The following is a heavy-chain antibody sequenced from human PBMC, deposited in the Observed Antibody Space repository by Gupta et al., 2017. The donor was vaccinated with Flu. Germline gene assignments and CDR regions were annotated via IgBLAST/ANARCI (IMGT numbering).Heavy chain of an antibody. Sequence: QVQLVESGGGVVQPGRSLRLSCAASGSTFSSSGMHLVRQAPGKGLEWVAVIWYDGSNKYYADSVKGRFTISRDNSKNTLYLQMNSLRAEDTAVYYCARAGSTSCYRPSGVCPTIFGDWGQGTLVTVSS. CDR3: ARAGSTSCYRPSGVCPTIFGD. CDR1: GSTFSSSG. D-gene: IGHD2-2*02. V-gene: IGHV3-33*01. CDR2: IWYDGSNK. J-gene: IGHJ4*02.